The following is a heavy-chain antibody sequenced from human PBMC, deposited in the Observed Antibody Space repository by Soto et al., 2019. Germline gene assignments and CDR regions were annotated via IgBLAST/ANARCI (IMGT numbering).Heavy chain of an antibody. CDR2: ISGSGGST. D-gene: IGHD6-19*01. V-gene: IGHV3-23*01. Sequence: GSLRLSCAASGFTFSSYAMRWVRQAPGKGLEWVSAISGSGGSTYYADSVKGRFTISRDNSKNTLYLQMNSLRAEDTAVYYCARALGYSSGWRYYFDYWGQGTLVTVSS. CDR3: ARALGYSSGWRYYFDY. J-gene: IGHJ4*02. CDR1: GFTFSSYA.